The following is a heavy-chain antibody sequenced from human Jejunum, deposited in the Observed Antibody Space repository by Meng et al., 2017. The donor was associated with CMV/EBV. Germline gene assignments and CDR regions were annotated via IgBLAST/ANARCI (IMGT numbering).Heavy chain of an antibody. J-gene: IGHJ4*02. Sequence: TCRNFKINWGRQAPGQGLEWMGRIIPILGLTKYAQKFQDRVSITADKSMNVAYMEMSSLRSEDTAVYYCARPIVSTGRYYGLDYWGKGTLVTVSS. CDR2: IIPILGLT. D-gene: IGHD1-26*01. V-gene: IGHV1-69*02. CDR1: TCRNFK. CDR3: ARPIVSTGRYYGLDY.